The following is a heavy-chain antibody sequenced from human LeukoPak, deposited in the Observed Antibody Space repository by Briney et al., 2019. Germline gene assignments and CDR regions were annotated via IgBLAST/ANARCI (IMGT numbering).Heavy chain of an antibody. J-gene: IGHJ4*02. CDR3: ARGRPYSGGYHLDY. CDR1: GGSFSGYY. CDR2: INHSGST. Sequence: SETLSLTCAVYGGSFSGYYWSWIRQPPGKGLEWIGEINHSGSTNYNPSLKSRVTISVDTSKNQFSLKLGSVTAADTAVYYCARGRPYSGGYHLDYWGQGTLVTVSA. D-gene: IGHD1-26*01. V-gene: IGHV4-34*01.